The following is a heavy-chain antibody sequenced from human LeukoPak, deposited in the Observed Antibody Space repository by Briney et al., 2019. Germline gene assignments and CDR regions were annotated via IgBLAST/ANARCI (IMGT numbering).Heavy chain of an antibody. Sequence: GGSLRLSCAASGFTFSSYGMHWVRQAPGKGLEWMAFIRYDGSNKYYADSVKGRFTISRDNSKNTLYLQMSSLRAEDTAVYYCAKDAMNYYSLDYWGQGTLVTVSS. J-gene: IGHJ4*02. D-gene: IGHD3-22*01. CDR3: AKDAMNYYSLDY. CDR2: IRYDGSNK. V-gene: IGHV3-30*02. CDR1: GFTFSSYG.